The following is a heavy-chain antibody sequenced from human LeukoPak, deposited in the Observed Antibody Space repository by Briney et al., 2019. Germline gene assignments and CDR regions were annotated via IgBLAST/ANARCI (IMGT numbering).Heavy chain of an antibody. CDR3: AREYYDSNKAPALDI. CDR1: GGAINSGSHY. V-gene: IGHV4-61*02. Sequence: SETLSLTCTVSGGAINSGSHYWSWIRQSAGKGLEWIGRIYTSGTTNSNPSLKSRVTISVKTSKKQFSLKLSSVTAADTAVYYCAREYYDSNKAPALDIWGQGTMVTVSS. D-gene: IGHD3-22*01. CDR2: IYTSGTT. J-gene: IGHJ3*02.